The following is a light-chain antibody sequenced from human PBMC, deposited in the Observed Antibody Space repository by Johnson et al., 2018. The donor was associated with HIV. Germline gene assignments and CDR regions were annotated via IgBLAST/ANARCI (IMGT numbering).Light chain of an antibody. CDR3: GTGDNILVADV. CDR2: ENN. CDR1: SSNIGNNY. V-gene: IGLV1-51*02. Sequence: QSVLTQPPSVYAAPGQKVTISCSGSSSNIGNNYISWYQQHPGTAPKLLIYENNKRPSGSPDRFSGSKSGTSATLGITGLQTGDEADYYCGTGDNILVADVFGTGTKVTVL. J-gene: IGLJ1*01.